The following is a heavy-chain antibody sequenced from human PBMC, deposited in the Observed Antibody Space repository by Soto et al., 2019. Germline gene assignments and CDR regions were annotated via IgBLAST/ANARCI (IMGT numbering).Heavy chain of an antibody. J-gene: IGHJ4*02. Sequence: QVQLVQSGAEVKKPGSSVKVSCKTSGDILSGYSISWVRQAPGQGLEWMGGIIPIFGTTNYAQRFHGRVTSTADKSTSTVYMELYSLKSEDTAVYYCARDLGSGYDPGDYWGQGTLVTVSS. CDR3: ARDLGSGYDPGDY. CDR2: IIPIFGTT. CDR1: GDILSGYS. V-gene: IGHV1-69*14. D-gene: IGHD5-12*01.